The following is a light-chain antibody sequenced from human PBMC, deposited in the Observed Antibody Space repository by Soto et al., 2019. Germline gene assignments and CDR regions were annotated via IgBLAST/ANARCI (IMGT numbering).Light chain of an antibody. V-gene: IGKV3-15*01. CDR1: QSISDN. CDR2: GAS. J-gene: IGKJ3*01. CDR3: QQYNNWPLT. Sequence: EIVMTQSPATLSVSPGERATLSCRASQSISDNLAWYQQKPGQTPRLLIYGASTRATAVPARFSGSGSGTEFTLTISSLQSVDFAVYYCQQYNNWPLTFGPGTKVDVK.